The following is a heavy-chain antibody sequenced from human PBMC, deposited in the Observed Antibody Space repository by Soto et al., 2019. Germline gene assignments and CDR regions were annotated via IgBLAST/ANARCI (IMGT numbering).Heavy chain of an antibody. Sequence: EVRLVESGGGLVQPGRSLRLSCAASGFTFDDYAMHWVRQAPGKGLEWVSGISWNSGNINYADSVKGRFTISRDNAKNSLYLQMNSLRTDDTALYYCAKDLIVGPGGWGQGTLVTVSS. CDR2: ISWNSGNI. CDR3: AKDLIVGPGG. V-gene: IGHV3-9*01. J-gene: IGHJ4*02. CDR1: GFTFDDYA. D-gene: IGHD1-26*01.